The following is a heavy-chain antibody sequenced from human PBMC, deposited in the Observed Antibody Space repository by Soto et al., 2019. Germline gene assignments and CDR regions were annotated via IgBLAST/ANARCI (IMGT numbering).Heavy chain of an antibody. Sequence: GGSLRLSCAASGFTFSSYGMHWVRQAPGKGLEWVAVISYDGSNKYYADSVKGRFTISRDNSKNTLYLQMNSLRAEDTAVYYCAKDQDFWSGYNYYFDYWGQGTLVTVSS. J-gene: IGHJ4*02. CDR1: GFTFSSYG. V-gene: IGHV3-30*18. CDR2: ISYDGSNK. CDR3: AKDQDFWSGYNYYFDY. D-gene: IGHD3-3*01.